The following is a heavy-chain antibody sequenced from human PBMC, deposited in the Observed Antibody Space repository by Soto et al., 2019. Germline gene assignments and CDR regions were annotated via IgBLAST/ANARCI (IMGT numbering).Heavy chain of an antibody. J-gene: IGHJ1*01. D-gene: IGHD2-8*01. CDR1: GFTFGNYA. Sequence: EVQLLESGGDLVQPGGSLRLSFAASGFTFGNYAMSWVRQAPGKGLECVSNIGGSGGDTYYAGSVKDRFTISRDNSENTLYLQMNSLRAEDTAVYYCARFLGVGHCTNGLWQLFQPWGQGTLVTVSS. CDR2: IGGSGGDT. V-gene: IGHV3-23*01. CDR3: ARFLGVGHCTNGLWQLFQP.